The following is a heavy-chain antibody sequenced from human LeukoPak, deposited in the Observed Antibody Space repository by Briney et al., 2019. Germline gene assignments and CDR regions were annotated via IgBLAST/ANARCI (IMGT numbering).Heavy chain of an antibody. J-gene: IGHJ3*02. CDR3: ARACSSTSCYSYDAFDI. Sequence: SQTLSLTCAVSGGSISSGGYSWSWIRQPPGKGLEWIGYIYHSGSTYYNPSLKSRVTIPVDRSKNQFSLKLSSVTAADTAVYYCARACSSTSCYSYDAFDIWGQGTMVTVSS. CDR1: GGSISSGGYS. V-gene: IGHV4-30-2*01. D-gene: IGHD2-2*01. CDR2: IYHSGST.